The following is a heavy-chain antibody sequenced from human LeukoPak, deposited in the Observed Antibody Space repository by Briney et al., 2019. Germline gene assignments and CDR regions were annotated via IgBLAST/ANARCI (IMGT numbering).Heavy chain of an antibody. D-gene: IGHD6-13*01. CDR1: GGTFSSYA. Sequence: ASVKVSCKASGGTFSSYAISWVRQAPGQGLEWMGRIIPILGIANYAQKFQGRVTITADKSTSTAYMELSSLRSEDTAVYYCAKSGRSGSWTFDYWGQGTLVTVSS. V-gene: IGHV1-69*04. J-gene: IGHJ4*02. CDR2: IIPILGIA. CDR3: AKSGRSGSWTFDY.